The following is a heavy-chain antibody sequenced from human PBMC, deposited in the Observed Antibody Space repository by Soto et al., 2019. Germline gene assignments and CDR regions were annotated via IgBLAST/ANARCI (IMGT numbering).Heavy chain of an antibody. V-gene: IGHV1-3*01. CDR3: TRDPATYNSGYDY. D-gene: IGHD5-12*01. J-gene: IGHJ4*01. CDR1: GYTFSSYA. CDR2: INAGNGDT. Sequence: ASVKVSCKASGYTFSSYAIHWVRQAPGQRLEWMGWINAGNGDTRYSQKLQGRITITRDTSATTAYVELNSLTSEDTALYYCTRDPATYNSGYDYWGQ.